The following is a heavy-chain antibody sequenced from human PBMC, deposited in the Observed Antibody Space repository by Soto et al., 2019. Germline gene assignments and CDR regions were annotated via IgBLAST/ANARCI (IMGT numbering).Heavy chain of an antibody. V-gene: IGHV3-33*01. Sequence: GGSLRLSCAASGFTFSSYGMHWVRQAPGKGLEWVAVMWYDGSNKYYADSVKGRFTISRDNSKNTLYLQMNSLRAEDTAVYYCARAHYDSSGYYYTDYWGQGTLVTVSS. CDR3: ARAHYDSSGYYYTDY. CDR1: GFTFSSYG. CDR2: MWYDGSNK. D-gene: IGHD3-22*01. J-gene: IGHJ4*02.